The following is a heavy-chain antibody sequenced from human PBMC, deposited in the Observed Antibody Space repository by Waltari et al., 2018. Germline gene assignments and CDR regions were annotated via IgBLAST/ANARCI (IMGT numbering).Heavy chain of an antibody. D-gene: IGHD6-13*01. J-gene: IGHJ4*02. CDR3: ARGCMCGSSWYNFDY. Sequence: QVQLQESGPRLVKPSQTLSLTCAVTCATISSDSYYWSWIRQPAGKGLEWVGRIYTSGNTNYKHSLRSRVSISLDTDQNQCSLKVRSVSAEDTAMYECARGCMCGSSWYNFDYWGQGTLVTVSS. CDR1: CATISSDSYY. CDR2: IYTSGNT. V-gene: IGHV4-61*02.